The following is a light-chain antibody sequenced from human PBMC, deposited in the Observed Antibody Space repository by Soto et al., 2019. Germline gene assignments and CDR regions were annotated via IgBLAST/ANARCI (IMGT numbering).Light chain of an antibody. CDR2: DVS. CDR3: SSYTSSSTLLYV. J-gene: IGLJ1*01. V-gene: IGLV2-14*01. CDR1: SSDVGGYNY. Sequence: QSVLTQPASVSGSPGQSITISCTGTSSDVGGYNYVSWYQQHPGKAPKLMIYDVSNQPSGVSNRFSGSKSGNTASLTISGLQAEDEADYYCSSYTSSSTLLYVFGTGTRSPS.